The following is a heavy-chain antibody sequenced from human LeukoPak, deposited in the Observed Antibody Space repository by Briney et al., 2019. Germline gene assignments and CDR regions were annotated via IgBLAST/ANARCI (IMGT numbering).Heavy chain of an antibody. J-gene: IGHJ4*02. CDR1: GYTFTSYD. CDR2: MNPNSGNT. Sequence: ASVKVSCKASGYTFTSYDINWVRQATGQGLEWMGWMNPNSGNTGYVQKFQGRVTMTRNTSINTAYMELSSLRSEDTAVYYCARVDSSGWAFDYWGQGTLVTVSS. V-gene: IGHV1-8*01. CDR3: ARVDSSGWAFDY. D-gene: IGHD6-19*01.